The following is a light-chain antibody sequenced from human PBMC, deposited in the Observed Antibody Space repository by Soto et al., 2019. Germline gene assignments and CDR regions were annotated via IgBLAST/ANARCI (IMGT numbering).Light chain of an antibody. Sequence: EIVLTQSPATLSLSPGERATLSCRASQSVSSYLAWYQQKPGQAPRLLIYDASNRATGIPARFSGSGSGTAFTLTIGSLEPEDFGVYYCQQRSNWPPTFGGGTKVEIK. V-gene: IGKV3-11*01. CDR1: QSVSSY. J-gene: IGKJ4*01. CDR2: DAS. CDR3: QQRSNWPPT.